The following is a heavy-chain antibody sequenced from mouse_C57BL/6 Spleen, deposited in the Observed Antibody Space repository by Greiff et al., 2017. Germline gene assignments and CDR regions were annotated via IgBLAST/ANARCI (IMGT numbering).Heavy chain of an antibody. CDR3: GLYGSRGYWYFDV. J-gene: IGHJ1*03. D-gene: IGHD1-1*01. CDR1: GYTFTSYW. CDR2: IYPGSGST. Sequence: QVHVKQPGAELVKPGASVKMSCKASGYTFTSYWITWVKQRPGQGLEWIGDIYPGSGSTNYNEKFKSKATLTVDTSSSTAYMQLSSLTSEDSAVYYCGLYGSRGYWYFDVWGTGTTVTVSS. V-gene: IGHV1-55*01.